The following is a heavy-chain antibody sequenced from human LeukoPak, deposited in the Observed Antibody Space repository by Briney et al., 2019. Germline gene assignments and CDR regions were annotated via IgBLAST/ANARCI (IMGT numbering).Heavy chain of an antibody. CDR1: GLTLSGYW. D-gene: IGHD5-18*01. V-gene: IGHV3-74*01. CDR2: INGDASST. Sequence: GGSLRLSYAASGLTLSGYWMHWVRQAPGKGLVWVSRINGDASSTSYADCVKGRFTISRDNAKSTLYLQMNSLRVEDTAVYYCARARGNTYGYFEYWGQGTLVTVSS. CDR3: ARARGNTYGYFEY. J-gene: IGHJ4*02.